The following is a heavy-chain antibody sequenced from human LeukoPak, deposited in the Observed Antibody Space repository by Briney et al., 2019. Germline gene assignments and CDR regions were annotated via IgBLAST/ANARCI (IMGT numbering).Heavy chain of an antibody. CDR3: ARGIMQFARFLEWLHSGNWFDP. J-gene: IGHJ5*02. CDR2: ISSSGSTI. V-gene: IGHV3-11*01. CDR1: GFTFSDYY. Sequence: GGSLRLSCAASGFTFSDYYMSWIRQAPGKGLEWVSYISSSGSTIYYADSVKGRFTISRDNAKNSLYLQMNSLRAEDTAVYYCARGIMQFARFLEWLHSGNWFDPWGQGTLVTVSS. D-gene: IGHD3-3*01.